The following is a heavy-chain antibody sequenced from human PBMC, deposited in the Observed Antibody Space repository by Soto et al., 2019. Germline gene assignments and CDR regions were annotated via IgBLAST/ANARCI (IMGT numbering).Heavy chain of an antibody. V-gene: IGHV1-18*01. CDR3: ARLPVVPAASSAYYMDV. Sequence: ASVKVSWKASGYTFTSYGISWVRQAPGQGLEWMGWISAYNGNTNYAQKLQGRVTMTTDTSTSTAYMELRSLRSDDTAVYYCARLPVVPAASSAYYMDVWGKGTTVTVSS. CDR2: ISAYNGNT. D-gene: IGHD2-2*01. J-gene: IGHJ6*03. CDR1: GYTFTSYG.